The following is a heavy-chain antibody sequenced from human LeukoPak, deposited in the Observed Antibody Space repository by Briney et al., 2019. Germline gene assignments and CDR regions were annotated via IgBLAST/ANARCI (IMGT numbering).Heavy chain of an antibody. CDR3: ARDHTNGYDSIWFDP. CDR2: IKQDGSEK. J-gene: IGHJ5*02. CDR1: GFTLSSYW. Sequence: GGSLRLSRAASGFTLSSYWTSWVRQAPGKGREWGANIKQDGSEKYYVDSVKGRFTISRDNAKNSLYLQMSSLRAEDTAVYYCARDHTNGYDSIWFDPWGQGTLVTVSS. V-gene: IGHV3-7*01. D-gene: IGHD5-12*01.